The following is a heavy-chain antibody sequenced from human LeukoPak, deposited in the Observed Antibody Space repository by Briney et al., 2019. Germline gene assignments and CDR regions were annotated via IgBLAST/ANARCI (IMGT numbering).Heavy chain of an antibody. CDR2: INHSGST. V-gene: IGHV4-34*01. J-gene: IGHJ4*02. CDR1: GGPFSGYY. D-gene: IGHD6-6*01. CDR3: ARGPGYSSSFDY. Sequence: SETLSLTCAVYGGPFSGYYWSWIRQPPGKGLEWIGEINHSGSTNYNPSLKSRVTISVDTSKNQFSLKLSSVTAADTAVYYCARGPGYSSSFDYWGQGTLVTVSS.